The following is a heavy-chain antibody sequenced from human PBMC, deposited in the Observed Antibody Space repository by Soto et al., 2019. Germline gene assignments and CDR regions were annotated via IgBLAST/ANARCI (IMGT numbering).Heavy chain of an antibody. CDR2: ISHNENKK. V-gene: IGHV3-30*18. CDR1: GFIFSNYV. J-gene: IGHJ4*02. CDR3: ANVSLPSEY. Sequence: QVQLVESGGGVVQPGKSLRLSCVASGFIFSNYVMHWVRQAPGKGLEWVAVISHNENKKFYADSVKGRFTISRDNSKNTLYLQMNSLRAEDTAVYYCANVSLPSEYWGQGTLVTVSS.